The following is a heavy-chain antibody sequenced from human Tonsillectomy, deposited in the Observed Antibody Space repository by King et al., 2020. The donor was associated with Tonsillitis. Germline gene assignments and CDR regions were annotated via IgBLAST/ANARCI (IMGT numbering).Heavy chain of an antibody. CDR1: GYSFTSYW. Sequence: QLVQSGAEVKKPGESLKISCKGSGYSFTSYWSGWVRQMPGKGLEWMGIIYPGDSNTRYSPSFQGQVTISADKSISTAYLQWSSLKASDTAMYDCARGGDYYDTSGYSRYFAYWGQGTLVTVSS. CDR2: IYPGDSNT. D-gene: IGHD3-22*01. J-gene: IGHJ4*02. V-gene: IGHV5-51*01. CDR3: ARGGDYYDTSGYSRYFAY.